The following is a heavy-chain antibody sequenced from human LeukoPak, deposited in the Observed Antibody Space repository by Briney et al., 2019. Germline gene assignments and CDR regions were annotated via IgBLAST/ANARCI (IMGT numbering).Heavy chain of an antibody. V-gene: IGHV1-2*02. Sequence: ASVKVSCKSSGYTFTGYYMHWVRQVPGQGLEWMGWINPNSGGTNYAQKFQGRVTMTRDTSISTAYMELSRLTSDDTAVYYCARDPPIGGADVFDIWGQGTMVTVSS. J-gene: IGHJ3*02. CDR2: INPNSGGT. D-gene: IGHD3-10*01. CDR3: ARDPPIGGADVFDI. CDR1: GYTFTGYY.